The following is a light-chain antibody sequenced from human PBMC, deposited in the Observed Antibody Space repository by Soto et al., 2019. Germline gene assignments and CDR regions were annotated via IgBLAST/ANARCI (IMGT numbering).Light chain of an antibody. CDR3: QKYDRAPFT. CDR1: QGISNY. J-gene: IGKJ3*01. V-gene: IGKV1-27*01. Sequence: DIQMTQSPSSLSAYLGDRVTITCRASQGISNYLAWYQQKPGRLPKLLLFGASTLQSGVPARFIGSGSGTLFTLTINGLLPEDVATYYCQKYDRAPFTFGPGTKVDFK. CDR2: GAS.